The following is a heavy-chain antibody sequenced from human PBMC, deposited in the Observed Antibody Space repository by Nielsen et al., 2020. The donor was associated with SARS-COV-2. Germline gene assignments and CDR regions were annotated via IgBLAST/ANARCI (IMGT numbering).Heavy chain of an antibody. CDR2: IYPGDSDT. J-gene: IGHJ4*02. CDR3: ARQGEYCSGDNCYTDY. V-gene: IGHV5-51*01. Sequence: GESLKISCKGSGYSSGYSFTTYWVAWVRQLPGKGLEWMGSIYPGDSDTRYTPSFQGHVTISADKSITTAYLQWSSLKASDTAIYYCARQGEYCSGDNCYTDYWGQGTLVTVSS. CDR1: GYSSGYSFTTYW. D-gene: IGHD2-15*01.